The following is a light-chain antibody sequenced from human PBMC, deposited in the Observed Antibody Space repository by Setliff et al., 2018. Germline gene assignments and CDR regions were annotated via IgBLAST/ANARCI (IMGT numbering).Light chain of an antibody. V-gene: IGLV2-14*01. CDR1: SSDVGAYSH. CDR3: SSYAGSGTYV. Sequence: QSVLAQPASVSGSPGQSITISCAGTSSDVGAYSHVSWYQQYPGKAPKLMISEVSNRPSGVSYRFSGSKSGNTASLTVSGLQAEDEADYYCSSYAGSGTYVFGSGTKVTVL. J-gene: IGLJ1*01. CDR2: EVS.